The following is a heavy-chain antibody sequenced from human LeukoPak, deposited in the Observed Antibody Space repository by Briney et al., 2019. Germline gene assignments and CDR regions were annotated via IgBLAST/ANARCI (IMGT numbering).Heavy chain of an antibody. Sequence: GSLRLSCAASGFTFSSYGMHWVRQAPGKGLEWIGSIYHSGSTYYNPSLKSRVTISVDTSKNQFSLKLNSVTAADTAVYYCASMLRITMVRGYYFDYWGQGTLVTVSS. CDR3: ASMLRITMVRGYYFDY. CDR1: GFTFSSYG. J-gene: IGHJ4*02. V-gene: IGHV4-38-2*01. CDR2: IYHSGST. D-gene: IGHD3-10*01.